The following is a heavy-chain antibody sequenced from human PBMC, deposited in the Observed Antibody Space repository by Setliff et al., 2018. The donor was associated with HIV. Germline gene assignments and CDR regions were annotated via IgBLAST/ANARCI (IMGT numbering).Heavy chain of an antibody. D-gene: IGHD7-27*01. Sequence: ASVKVSCKASGYSFTKYVMHWVRQAPGQRLEWMGWINAGNDNTKYSQKFQGRVTITRDTSANTAYMELSSLGSEDTAVYYCARIPTGGAFDIWGQGTVVTVSS. CDR2: INAGNDNT. CDR3: ARIPTGGAFDI. CDR1: GYSFTKYV. V-gene: IGHV1-3*01. J-gene: IGHJ3*02.